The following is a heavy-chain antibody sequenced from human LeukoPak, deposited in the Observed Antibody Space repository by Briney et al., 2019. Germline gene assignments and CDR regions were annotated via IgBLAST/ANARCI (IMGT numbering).Heavy chain of an antibody. CDR3: ARDWGDYVWGSYRYTGTPGRGEDYNWFDP. J-gene: IGHJ5*02. CDR2: INSDGSST. V-gene: IGHV3-74*01. D-gene: IGHD3-16*02. CDR1: GFNFSSYW. Sequence: PGGSLRLSCAASGFNFSSYWMHWVRQAPGKGLVWVSRINSDGSSTSYADSVKGRFTISRDNAKNTLYLQMNSLRAEDTAVYYCARDWGDYVWGSYRYTGTPGRGEDYNWFDPWGQGTLVTVSS.